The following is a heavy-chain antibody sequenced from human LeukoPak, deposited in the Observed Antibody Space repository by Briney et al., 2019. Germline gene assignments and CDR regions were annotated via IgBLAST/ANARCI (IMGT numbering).Heavy chain of an antibody. Sequence: SSETLSLTCAVYGGSFSGYYWSWIRQPPGKGLEWIGEINHSGSTNYNPSLKSRVTISVDTSKNQFSLKLSSVTAADTAVYYCAIDYYDSKTFDYWGQGTLVTVSS. J-gene: IGHJ4*02. D-gene: IGHD3-22*01. CDR2: INHSGST. CDR3: AIDYYDSKTFDY. CDR1: GGSFSGYY. V-gene: IGHV4-34*01.